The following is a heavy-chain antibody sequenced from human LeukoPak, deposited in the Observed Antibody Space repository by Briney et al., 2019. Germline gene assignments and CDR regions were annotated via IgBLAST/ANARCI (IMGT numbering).Heavy chain of an antibody. D-gene: IGHD1-26*01. CDR1: GGSISSYY. V-gene: IGHV4-59*01. CDR3: ARGLSGNYYWYFDL. J-gene: IGHJ2*01. Sequence: SETLSLTCTVSGGSISSYYWSWIRQPPRKGLEWIGYIYYSGSPNYNPSLKSRVTISVDTSKNQFSLKLSSVTAADTAVYYCARGLSGNYYWYFDLWGRGTLVTVSS. CDR2: IYYSGSP.